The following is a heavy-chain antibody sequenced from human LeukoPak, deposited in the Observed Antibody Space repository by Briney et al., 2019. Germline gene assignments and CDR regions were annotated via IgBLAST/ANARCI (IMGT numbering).Heavy chain of an antibody. V-gene: IGHV1-69*05. D-gene: IGHD6-13*01. J-gene: IGHJ4*02. Sequence: SVKVSCKASGGTFSSYAISWVRQAPGQGLGWMGGIIPIFGTANYAQKFQGRVTITTDESTSTAYMELSSLRSEDTAVYYCAREKGIAAAYFDYWGQGTLVTVSS. CDR3: AREKGIAAAYFDY. CDR2: IIPIFGTA. CDR1: GGTFSSYA.